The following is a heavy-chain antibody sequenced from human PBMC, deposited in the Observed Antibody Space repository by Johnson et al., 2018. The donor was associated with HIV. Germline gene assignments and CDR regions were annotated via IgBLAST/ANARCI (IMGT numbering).Heavy chain of an antibody. Sequence: VQLVESGGGVVQPGGSLRLSCAASGFSFDDYGMSWVRQVPGKGLEWVSVIYSGGSTYYADSVKGRFTISRDNSKNTLYLQMNSLRAEDTAVYYCARDGELGDAFDIWGQGTMVTVSS. CDR1: GFSFDDYG. J-gene: IGHJ3*02. CDR2: IYSGGST. CDR3: ARDGELGDAFDI. D-gene: IGHD7-27*01. V-gene: IGHV3-66*02.